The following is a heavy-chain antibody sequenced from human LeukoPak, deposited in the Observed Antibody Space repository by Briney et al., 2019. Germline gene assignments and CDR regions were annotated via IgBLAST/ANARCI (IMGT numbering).Heavy chain of an antibody. V-gene: IGHV4-59*01. J-gene: IGHJ3*02. CDR2: IYYSGST. CDR3: ARAVGDFWSGYPDASDI. D-gene: IGHD3-3*01. Sequence: PSETLSLTCTVSGGSISSYYWSWIRQPPGKGLEWIGYIYYSGSTNYNPSLKSRVTISVDTSKNQFSLKLSSVTAADTAVYYCARAVGDFWSGYPDASDIWGQGTMVTVSS. CDR1: GGSISSYY.